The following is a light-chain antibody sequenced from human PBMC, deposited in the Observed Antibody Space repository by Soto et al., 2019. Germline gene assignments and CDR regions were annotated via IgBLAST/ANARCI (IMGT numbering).Light chain of an antibody. CDR3: RHYVNSQWT. CDR2: AAS. Sequence: EIVLTQSPGPLSLSPGERATLSCRPSQSVSSIYLDWFQQKPGQAPRLLIYAASSRATGIPDRFSGGASATDFTLTISRLEPEDFAVYYCRHYVNSQWTFGQGTKVEIK. J-gene: IGKJ1*01. CDR1: QSVSSIY. V-gene: IGKV3-20*01.